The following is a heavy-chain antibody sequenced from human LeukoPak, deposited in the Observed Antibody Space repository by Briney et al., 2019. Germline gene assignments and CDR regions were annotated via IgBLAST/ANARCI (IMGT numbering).Heavy chain of an antibody. J-gene: IGHJ4*02. CDR1: GFPFSDFH. CDR2: ITSGGGFK. CDR3: ARVRPGSSGSYYRTS. Sequence: GGSLRLSCVGAGFPFSDFHMSWIRQAPGKGLEWVSYITSGGGFKYYAGSVKGRFSISRDDSKNSVFLQMNSLRVEDTAVYYCARVRPGSSGSYYRTSWGQGTLVTVPS. V-gene: IGHV3-11*04. D-gene: IGHD3-22*01.